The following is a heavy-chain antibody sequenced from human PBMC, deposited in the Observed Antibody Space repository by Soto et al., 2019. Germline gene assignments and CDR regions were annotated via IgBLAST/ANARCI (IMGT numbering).Heavy chain of an antibody. J-gene: IGHJ4*02. CDR3: ASDSGYPYYFDY. CDR2: IYYSGST. CDR1: GGSISSGDYY. D-gene: IGHD5-12*01. V-gene: IGHV4-30-4*01. Sequence: SETLSLTCTVSGGSISSGDYYWSWIRQPPGKGLEWIGYIYYSGSTYYNPSLKSRVTISVDTSKNQFSLKLSSVTAADTAVYYCASDSGYPYYFDYWGQGTLVTVSS.